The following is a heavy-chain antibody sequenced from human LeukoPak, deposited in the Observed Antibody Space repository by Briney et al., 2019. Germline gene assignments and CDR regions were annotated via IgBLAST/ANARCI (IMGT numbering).Heavy chain of an antibody. J-gene: IGHJ5*02. D-gene: IGHD4-17*01. Sequence: GASVKVSCKASGDTFTGYYMHWVRQAPGQGLEWMGWINPNSGGTNYAQKFQGRVTMTRDTSISTAYMELSRLRSDDTAVYYCARDHYGDYGWFDPWGQGTLVTVSS. CDR2: INPNSGGT. V-gene: IGHV1-2*02. CDR1: GDTFTGYY. CDR3: ARDHYGDYGWFDP.